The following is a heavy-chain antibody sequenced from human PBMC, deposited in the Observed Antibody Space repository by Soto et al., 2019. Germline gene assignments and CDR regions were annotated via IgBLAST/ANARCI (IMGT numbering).Heavy chain of an antibody. CDR3: ADFYDNISSYDTESDY. J-gene: IGHJ4*02. CDR1: GFTFTNYN. V-gene: IGHV3-48*02. CDR2: TSSSGGTI. Sequence: EVQLVESGGGLVQPGGSLRLSCAASGFTFTNYNMNWVRQAPGKGLEWISYTSSSGGTISYADSVRVRFTISRDNAKNTPVLQMNSRRDADTAVYYCADFYDNISSYDTESDYWGQGTLVTVSS. D-gene: IGHD3-3*01.